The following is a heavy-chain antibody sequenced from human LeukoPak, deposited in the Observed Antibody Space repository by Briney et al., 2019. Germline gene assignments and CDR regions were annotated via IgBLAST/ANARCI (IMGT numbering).Heavy chain of an antibody. CDR2: IFSDGSRT. V-gene: IGHV3-74*01. J-gene: IGHJ6*02. Sequence: PGGALRLSCAASGFTFSSYWMHWVRQATGKGLVWVSRIFSDGSRTIYADSVKGRFTISRHKAKNTLYLQMNSLRAEDTAVYYCARGYNYGPPNGMDVWGQGTTVTFSS. CDR3: ARGYNYGPPNGMDV. D-gene: IGHD1-1*01. CDR1: GFTFSSYW.